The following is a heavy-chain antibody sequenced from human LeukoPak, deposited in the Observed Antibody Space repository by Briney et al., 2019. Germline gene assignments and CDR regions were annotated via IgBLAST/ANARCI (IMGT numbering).Heavy chain of an antibody. CDR3: ARDSDGYSRDY. CDR2: IYYSGST. D-gene: IGHD5-24*01. J-gene: IGHJ4*02. CDR1: GFTFSSFA. V-gene: IGHV4-59*01. Sequence: GSLRLSCAASGFTFSSFAMTWIRQPPGKGLEWIGYIYYSGSTNYNPSLKSRVTISVDTSKNQFSLKLSSVTAADTAVYYCARDSDGYSRDYWGQGTLVTVSS.